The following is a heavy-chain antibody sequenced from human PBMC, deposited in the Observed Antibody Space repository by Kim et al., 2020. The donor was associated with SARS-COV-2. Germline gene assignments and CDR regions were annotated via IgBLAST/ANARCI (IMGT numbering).Heavy chain of an antibody. CDR1: GGSFSGYY. CDR3: ARGFRLPGLRYGSGSYYRGYGMDV. V-gene: IGHV4-34*01. D-gene: IGHD3-10*01. Sequence: SETLSLTCAVYGGSFSGYYWSWIRQPPGKGLEWIGEINHSGSTNYNPSLKSRVTISVDTSKNQFSLKLSSVTAADTAVYYCARGFRLPGLRYGSGSYYRGYGMDVWGQGTTVTVSS. CDR2: INHSGST. J-gene: IGHJ6*02.